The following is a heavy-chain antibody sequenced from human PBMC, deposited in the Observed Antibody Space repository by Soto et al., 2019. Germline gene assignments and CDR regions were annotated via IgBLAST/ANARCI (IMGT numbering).Heavy chain of an antibody. V-gene: IGHV4-59*01. Sequence: SETLSLTCTVSGGSISSYYWSWIRQPPGKGLDWIGYIYFSGSTNYNPSLKSRVTISVDTSKNQFSLKLSSVTAADTAVYYCAVGGYGDPFDYWGQGTLVTVSS. J-gene: IGHJ4*02. CDR3: AVGGYGDPFDY. D-gene: IGHD4-17*01. CDR2: IYFSGST. CDR1: GGSISSYY.